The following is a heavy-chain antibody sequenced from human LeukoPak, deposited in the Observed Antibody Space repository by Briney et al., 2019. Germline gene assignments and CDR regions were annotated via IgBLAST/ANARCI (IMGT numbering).Heavy chain of an antibody. CDR3: ARISYYYDSSGYYEGAFDI. Sequence: GGSLRLSCAASGFTFSSYWMSWVRQAPGKGLEWVSYISSSSSTIYYADSVKGRFTISRDNAKNSLYLQMNSLRAEDTAVYYCARISYYYDSSGYYEGAFDIWGQGTMVTVSS. J-gene: IGHJ3*02. CDR2: ISSSSSTI. D-gene: IGHD3-22*01. CDR1: GFTFSSYW. V-gene: IGHV3-48*01.